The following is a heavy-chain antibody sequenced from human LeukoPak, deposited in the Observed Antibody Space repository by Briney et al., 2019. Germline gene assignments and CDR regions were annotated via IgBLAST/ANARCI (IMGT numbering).Heavy chain of an antibody. D-gene: IGHD3-9*01. CDR2: ISYDGNNK. CDR3: AKSERYFDPEH. Sequence: GGSLRLSCVASGFTFRSYGVHWVRQAPGKGLEWMAVISYDGNNKYYADSVKGRFTISRDNSKNTLYLQMNSLRVEDTAVYYCAKSERYFDPEHWGQGTLVTVSS. V-gene: IGHV3-30*18. J-gene: IGHJ1*01. CDR1: GFTFRSYG.